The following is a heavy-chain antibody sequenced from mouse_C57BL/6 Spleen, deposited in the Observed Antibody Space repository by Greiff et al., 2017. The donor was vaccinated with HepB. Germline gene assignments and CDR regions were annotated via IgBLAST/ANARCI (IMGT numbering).Heavy chain of an antibody. D-gene: IGHD1-1*01. Sequence: VQLQESGAELVKPGASVKMSCKASGYTFTTYPIEWMKQNHGKSLEWIGNFHPYNDDTKYNEKFKGKATLTVEKSSSTVYLELSRLTADDSAVYYCARRYYGSSYWYFDVWGTGTTVTVSS. CDR1: GYTFTTYP. V-gene: IGHV1-47*01. J-gene: IGHJ1*03. CDR2: FHPYNDDT. CDR3: ARRYYGSSYWYFDV.